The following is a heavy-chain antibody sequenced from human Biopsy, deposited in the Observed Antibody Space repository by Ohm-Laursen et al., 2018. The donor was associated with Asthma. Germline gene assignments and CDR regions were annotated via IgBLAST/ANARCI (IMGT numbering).Heavy chain of an antibody. V-gene: IGHV3-30-3*01. CDR1: GFTFRSCA. CDR3: ARQSGQDYGDSSGFDI. J-gene: IGHJ3*02. CDR2: VSSDGHNK. D-gene: IGHD3-22*01. Sequence: SLRLSCAAPGFTFRSCAMHWVRQGPGKGLEWVALVSSDGHNKYYEDSVKGRFTISRDNSRNRLYLQINRLTVEDSAVYFCARQSGQDYGDSSGFDIWGQGTKVAVSS.